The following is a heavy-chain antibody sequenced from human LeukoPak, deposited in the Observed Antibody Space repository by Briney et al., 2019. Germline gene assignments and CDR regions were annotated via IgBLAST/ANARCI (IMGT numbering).Heavy chain of an antibody. CDR1: GFTFSSYG. CDR2: IWYGGSNK. CDR3: ARRQYSSGWYSLDY. J-gene: IGHJ4*02. Sequence: GGSLRLSCAASGFTFSSYGMHWVRQAPGKGLEWVAVIWYGGSNKYYADSVKGRFTISRDNSKNTLYLQMNSLRAEDTAVYYCARRQYSSGWYSLDYWGQGTLVTVSS. D-gene: IGHD6-19*01. V-gene: IGHV3-33*01.